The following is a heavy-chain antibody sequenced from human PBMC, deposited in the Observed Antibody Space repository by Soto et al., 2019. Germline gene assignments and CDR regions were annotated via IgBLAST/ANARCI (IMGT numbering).Heavy chain of an antibody. D-gene: IGHD6-13*01. CDR1: GDSVSSNSAA. J-gene: IGHJ4*02. V-gene: IGHV6-1*01. Sequence: SQTLSLTCAISGDSVSSNSAAWNWIRQSPSRSLEWLGRTYYRSKWYNDYAVSVKSRITINPDTSKNQFSLQLNSVTPEDMAVYYCAGARSTWGSTWYFDYWAQGTLVTVS. CDR3: AGARSTWGSTWYFDY. CDR2: TYYRSKWYN.